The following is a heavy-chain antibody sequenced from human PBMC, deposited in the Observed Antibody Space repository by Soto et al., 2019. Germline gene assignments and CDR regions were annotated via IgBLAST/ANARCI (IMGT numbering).Heavy chain of an antibody. V-gene: IGHV1-2*02. D-gene: IGHD2-15*01. Sequence: QVQLVQSGAEVKKPGASVKVSCKASGYTFTDYYIHWVRQAPGQGLEWMGWINPNSGCTNYAQRFQGRVTMTRDTSISTVCMELSRLRSDDTAVYYCARGIVVVGAAGNWFDPWGQGTLVTVSS. CDR3: ARGIVVVGAAGNWFDP. CDR1: GYTFTDYY. CDR2: INPNSGCT. J-gene: IGHJ5*02.